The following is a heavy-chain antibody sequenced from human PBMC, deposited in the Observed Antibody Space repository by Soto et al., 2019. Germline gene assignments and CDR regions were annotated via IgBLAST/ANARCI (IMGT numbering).Heavy chain of an antibody. CDR2: IDWDDDK. D-gene: IGHD4-17*01. J-gene: IGHJ4*02. CDR3: ARSPGGFTVATYFFDY. Sequence: SGPTLVNPTQTLTLTCTFSGFSLSSKGMRVSWIRQPPGKALEWLARIDWDDDKFYSPSLRTRLTISKDTSKNQVVLTMTNVDPKDTATYYCARSPGGFTVATYFFDYWGQGTLVTVSS. V-gene: IGHV2-70*04. CDR1: GFSLSSKGMR.